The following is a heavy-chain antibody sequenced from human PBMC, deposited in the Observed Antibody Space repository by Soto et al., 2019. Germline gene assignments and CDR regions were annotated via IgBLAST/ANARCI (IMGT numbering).Heavy chain of an antibody. CDR2: ISYDGGNR. Sequence: GGSLRLSCAASGFTFSNYGMHWVRQAPGKGLEWVAVISYDGGNRYYADSVKGRFTISRDNPKNTLYLQMNSLRVEDTAVYHCAKILGYCSSSSCSREFYYYYGMDVWGQGTPVTVSS. J-gene: IGHJ6*02. D-gene: IGHD2-2*01. V-gene: IGHV3-30*18. CDR3: AKILGYCSSSSCSREFYYYYGMDV. CDR1: GFTFSNYG.